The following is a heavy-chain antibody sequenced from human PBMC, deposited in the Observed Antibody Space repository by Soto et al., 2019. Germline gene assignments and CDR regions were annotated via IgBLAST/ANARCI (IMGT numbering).Heavy chain of an antibody. CDR2: ISAYNGNT. V-gene: IGHV1-18*01. CDR1: GYTFTSYG. J-gene: IGHJ5*02. Sequence: QVQLVQSGAEVKKPGASVKVSCKASGYTFTSYGISWVRQAPGQGLEWMGWISAYNGNTNYAQKLQGRVTMTTDTSTSTAYMELRSLRCDDTAVYYCARAMTTVTTEIEWFDPWGQGSLVTVSS. CDR3: ARAMTTVTTEIEWFDP. D-gene: IGHD4-17*01.